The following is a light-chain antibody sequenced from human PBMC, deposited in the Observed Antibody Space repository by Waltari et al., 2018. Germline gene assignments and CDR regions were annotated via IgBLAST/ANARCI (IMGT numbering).Light chain of an antibody. J-gene: IGKJ4*01. CDR1: QSVSSD. CDR3: QQYKYWPPLT. V-gene: IGKV3-15*01. CDR2: DAS. Sequence: EIVMTQSPVTLSVSLGERATLSCRARQSVSSDLAWYQQKPGPAPRLLIYDASTRAAGLAARFSASGSGTEFTLTISSLQSEDFAVYYCQQYKYWPPLTFGGGTKVEIK.